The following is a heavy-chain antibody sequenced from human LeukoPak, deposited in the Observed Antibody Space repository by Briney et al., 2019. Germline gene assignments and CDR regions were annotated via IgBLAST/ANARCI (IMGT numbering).Heavy chain of an antibody. Sequence: SQTLSLTCTVSGGSISSGDYYWSWIRQPPGKGLEWIGYIYYSGSTYYNPSLKSRVTISVDTSKNQFSMKLSSVTAADTAVYYCARYGEGNYYDFWSGYYTFIDPWGQGTLVTVSS. V-gene: IGHV4-30-4*08. CDR2: IYYSGST. CDR3: ARYGEGNYYDFWSGYYTFIDP. CDR1: GGSISSGDYY. J-gene: IGHJ5*02. D-gene: IGHD3-3*01.